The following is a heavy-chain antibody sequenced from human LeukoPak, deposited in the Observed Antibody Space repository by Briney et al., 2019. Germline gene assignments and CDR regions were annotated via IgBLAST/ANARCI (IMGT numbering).Heavy chain of an antibody. V-gene: IGHV3-23*01. J-gene: IGHJ2*01. D-gene: IGHD3-16*01. CDR2: ISGGGGGT. CDR3: LTSPYDIRGAWGQGYFDL. Sequence: PGGSLRLSCAASGFTFTTYAMTWVRQAPGKGLEWVSTISGGGGGTYYADSVKGRFTISRDNSKNTVYLQMKSLRAEDTAVYYCLTSPYDIRGAWGQGYFDLWGRGTLVTVSS. CDR1: GFTFTTYA.